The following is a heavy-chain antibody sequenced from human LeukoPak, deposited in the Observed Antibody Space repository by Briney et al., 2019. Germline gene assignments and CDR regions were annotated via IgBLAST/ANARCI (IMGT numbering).Heavy chain of an antibody. J-gene: IGHJ4*02. CDR3: ARGSSHAGSWSIGGVIITPADY. Sequence: GASVKVSCKASGYTFTSYYIHWVRQAPGQGLEWMGIINPGGGSTSYAQKFQGRVSMTRDTSTSTVYMDLSSLRSEDTAVYYCARGSSHAGSWSIGGVIITPADYWGQGTLVTVSS. D-gene: IGHD3-10*01. CDR2: INPGGGST. V-gene: IGHV1-46*01. CDR1: GYTFTSYY.